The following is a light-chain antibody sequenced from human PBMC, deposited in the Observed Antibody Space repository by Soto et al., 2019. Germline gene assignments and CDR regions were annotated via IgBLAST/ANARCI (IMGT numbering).Light chain of an antibody. CDR3: SSYTGGSTLDV. J-gene: IGLJ1*01. V-gene: IGLV2-14*02. Sequence: QSALTQPASVSGSPGQSISISCTGTSSDVGSYNLVSWYQQHPGKAPKLMIYDVSNRPSGISNRFSGSKSGNTASLTISGLQAEDEADYYCSSYTGGSTLDVFGTGTKVTVL. CDR2: DVS. CDR1: SSDVGSYNL.